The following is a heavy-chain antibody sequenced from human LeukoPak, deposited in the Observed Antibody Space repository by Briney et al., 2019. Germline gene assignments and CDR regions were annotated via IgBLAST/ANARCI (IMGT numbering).Heavy chain of an antibody. V-gene: IGHV1-18*01. CDR2: ISTFNGYT. J-gene: IGHJ6*03. Sequence: ASVKVSCKASGYTFTNHGVHWVRQAPGQGLEWLGWISTFNGYTNYALKFQGRVTMTTDTSTNTVYMELRSLTSDDTAVYYCARGSTKVTSVIHMDVWGEGTTVTVSS. CDR1: GYTFTNHG. CDR3: ARGSTKVTSVIHMDV. D-gene: IGHD4-11*01.